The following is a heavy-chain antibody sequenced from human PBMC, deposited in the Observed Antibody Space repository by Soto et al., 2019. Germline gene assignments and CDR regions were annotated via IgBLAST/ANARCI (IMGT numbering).Heavy chain of an antibody. Sequence: TGGSLRLSCAASGFTFSNFAMNWVRQAPGKGLEWVSAISNSFSDGNTHYADSVKGRFTISRDNDKNTVFLEIDSLRAEDTAVYYCARDGRYSSGWYDFRSHPDEFDYWGQGTLVTVSS. J-gene: IGHJ4*02. D-gene: IGHD6-19*01. CDR1: GFTFSNFA. V-gene: IGHV3-23*01. CDR3: ARDGRYSSGWYDFRSHPDEFDY. CDR2: ISNSFSDGNT.